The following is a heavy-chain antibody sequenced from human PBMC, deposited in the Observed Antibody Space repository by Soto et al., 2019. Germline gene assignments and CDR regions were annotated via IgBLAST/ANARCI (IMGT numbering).Heavy chain of an antibody. V-gene: IGHV3-30-3*01. D-gene: IGHD3-10*01. CDR3: ARTGSGASEDAFDI. Sequence: LILCWASSDFPFSSYSIHLVRQDQSKGLEWVAVISYDGSNKYYADSVKGRFTISRDYSKNTLYLQMNSLRAEDTAVYYSARTGSGASEDAFDIWGQGTMVAVSS. J-gene: IGHJ3*02. CDR1: DFPFSSYS. CDR2: ISYDGSNK.